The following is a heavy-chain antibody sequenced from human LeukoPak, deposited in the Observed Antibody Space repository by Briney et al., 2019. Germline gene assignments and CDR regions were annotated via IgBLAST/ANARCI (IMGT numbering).Heavy chain of an antibody. CDR1: GFTFNSYT. Sequence: PGGSLRLSCAASGFTFNSYTMYWVRQAPGKGLEWVSAISGSGGSTYYADSVKGRFTISRDNSKNTLYLQMNSLRAGDMAVYYCAKDLPRSPPNSGPWDYWGQGTLVTVSS. V-gene: IGHV3-23*01. CDR2: ISGSGGST. CDR3: AKDLPRSPPNSGPWDY. J-gene: IGHJ4*02. D-gene: IGHD6-19*01.